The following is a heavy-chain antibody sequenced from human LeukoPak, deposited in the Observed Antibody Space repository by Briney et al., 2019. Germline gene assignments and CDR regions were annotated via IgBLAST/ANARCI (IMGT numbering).Heavy chain of an antibody. J-gene: IGHJ6*03. CDR3: ARERGRTHYDFWSGYHMDV. CDR1: GGSISSYY. D-gene: IGHD3-3*01. Sequence: SETLSLTCTVSGGSISSYYWSWIRQPPGKGLEWIGYVYYSGSTNYNPSLESRVTISVDTSKNQFSLKLSSVTAADTAVYYCARERGRTHYDFWSGYHMDVWGKGTTVTVSS. CDR2: VYYSGST. V-gene: IGHV4-59*01.